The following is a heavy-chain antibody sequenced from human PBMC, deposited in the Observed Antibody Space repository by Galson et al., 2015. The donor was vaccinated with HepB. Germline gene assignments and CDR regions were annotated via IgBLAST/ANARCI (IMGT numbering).Heavy chain of an antibody. CDR1: GGTFSSYT. V-gene: IGHV1-69*02. D-gene: IGHD6-19*01. CDR3: ARSYSSGWYAFVY. J-gene: IGHJ4*02. CDR2: IIPILGIA. Sequence: SVKVSCKASGGTFSSYTISWVRQAPGQGLEWMGRIIPILGIANYAQKFQGRVTITADKSTSTAYMELSSLRSEDTAVYYCARSYSSGWYAFVYWGQGTLVTVSS.